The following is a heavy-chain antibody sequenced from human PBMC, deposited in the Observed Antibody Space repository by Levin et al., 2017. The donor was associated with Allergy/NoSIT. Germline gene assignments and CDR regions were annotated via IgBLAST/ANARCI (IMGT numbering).Heavy chain of an antibody. V-gene: IGHV3-30*04. D-gene: IGHD6-13*01. J-gene: IGHJ3*02. CDR2: ISYDGSNK. Sequence: LSLTCAASGFTFSSYAMHWVRQAPGKGLEWVAVISYDGSNKYYADSVKGRFTISRDNSKNTLYLQMNSLRAEDTAVYYCARSSHRMIAAADPDAFDIWGQGTMVTVSS. CDR3: ARSSHRMIAAADPDAFDI. CDR1: GFTFSSYA.